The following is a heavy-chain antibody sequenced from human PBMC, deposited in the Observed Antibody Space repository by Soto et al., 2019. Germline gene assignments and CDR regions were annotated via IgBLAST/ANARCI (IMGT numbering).Heavy chain of an antibody. Sequence: QVQLVESGGGVVQPGRSLRLSCAASGFTFSSYGMHWVRQAPGKGLEWVAVIWYDGSNKYYADSVKGPFTIPRYTSTNTLYLQMNGLRAEATAVYYCASGGTRFDPWGQGTLVTVAS. D-gene: IGHD1-7*01. CDR2: IWYDGSNK. V-gene: IGHV3-33*01. J-gene: IGHJ5*02. CDR1: GFTFSSYG. CDR3: ASGGTRFDP.